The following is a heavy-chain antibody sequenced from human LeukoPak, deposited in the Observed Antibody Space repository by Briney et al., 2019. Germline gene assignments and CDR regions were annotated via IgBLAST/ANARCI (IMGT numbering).Heavy chain of an antibody. Sequence: GGSLRLSCAASGFTFSSYSMNWVRQAPGKGLEWVSYISSSSSTIYYADSVKGRFTISRDNSKNTLYLQMNSLRAEDTAVYYCARDFSPEYCSGGSCYSGRSYYYGMDVWGQGTTVTVSS. CDR3: ARDFSPEYCSGGSCYSGRSYYYGMDV. CDR2: ISSSSSTI. CDR1: GFTFSSYS. V-gene: IGHV3-48*01. D-gene: IGHD2-15*01. J-gene: IGHJ6*02.